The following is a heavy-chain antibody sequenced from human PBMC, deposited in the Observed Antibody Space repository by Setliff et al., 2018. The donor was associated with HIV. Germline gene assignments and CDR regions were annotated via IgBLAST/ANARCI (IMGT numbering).Heavy chain of an antibody. V-gene: IGHV1-2*02. CDR1: GYTLTELS. CDR3: AREFGAGIRQIVAGEFYYMDV. Sequence: ASVKVSCKISGYTLTELSIHWVRQAPGQGLEWMGMINPSGASTSYAQKFQGRVTMTRDTSISTAYMELSRLRSDDTAVYYCAREFGAGIRQIVAGEFYYMDVWGKGTTVTVSS. CDR2: INPSGAST. D-gene: IGHD5-12*01. J-gene: IGHJ6*03.